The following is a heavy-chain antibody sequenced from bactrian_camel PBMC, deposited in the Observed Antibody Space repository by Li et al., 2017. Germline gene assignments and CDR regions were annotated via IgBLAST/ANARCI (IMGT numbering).Heavy chain of an antibody. CDR2: INSGGGTT. Sequence: VQLVESGGGSVQAGGSLRLSCAASGFPFSTYSLTWVRQAAGKGLEWVSTINSGGGTTYYADSVKGRFTISRDNAKNTVYLQMNSLKPEDTAVYYCVRAASSQMGWADFGYWGQGTQVTVS. CDR3: VRAASSQMGWADFGY. V-gene: IGHV3S40*01. D-gene: IGHD5*01. CDR1: GFPFSTYS. J-gene: IGHJ6*01.